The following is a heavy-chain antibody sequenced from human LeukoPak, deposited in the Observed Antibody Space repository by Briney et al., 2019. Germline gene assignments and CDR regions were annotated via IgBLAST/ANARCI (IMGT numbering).Heavy chain of an antibody. CDR2: INPNSGGT. D-gene: IGHD3-3*01. CDR3: ARDMGLGGYGFWSGYYASRYYGMDV. V-gene: IGHV1-2*04. CDR1: GYTFTGYY. J-gene: IGHJ6*02. Sequence: ASVTVSCKASGYTFTGYYMHWVRQAPGQGLEWMGWINPNSGGTNYAQKFQGWVTMTRDTSISTAYMELSRLRSDDTAVYYCARDMGLGGYGFWSGYYASRYYGMDVWGQGTTVTVSS.